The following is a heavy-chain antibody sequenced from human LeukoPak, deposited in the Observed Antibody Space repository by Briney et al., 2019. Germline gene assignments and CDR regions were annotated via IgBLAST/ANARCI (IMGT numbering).Heavy chain of an antibody. CDR1: GGSISSGSYC. CDR3: AREMWGYDSSGYYYYFDY. V-gene: IGHV4-61*02. D-gene: IGHD3-22*01. Sequence: SETLSLTCTVSGGSISSGSYCWSWIRQPAGKGLEWIGRIYTSGSTDYNPSLKSRVTISVDTFKNQFSLKLSSVTAADTAVYYCAREMWGYDSSGYYYYFDYWGQGTLVTVSS. CDR2: IYTSGST. J-gene: IGHJ4*02.